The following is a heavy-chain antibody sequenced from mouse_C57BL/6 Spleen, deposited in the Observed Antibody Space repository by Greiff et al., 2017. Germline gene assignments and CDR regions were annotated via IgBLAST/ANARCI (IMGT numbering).Heavy chain of an antibody. CDR1: GFTFSSYA. J-gene: IGHJ2*01. Sequence: DVMLVESGEGLVKPGGSLKLSCAASGFTFSSYAMSWVRQTPEKRLEWVAYISSGGDYIYYADTVKGRFTISRDNARNTLYLQMSSLKSEDTAMYYCTRDAQLGRGYFDYWGQGTTLTVSS. V-gene: IGHV5-9-1*02. CDR2: ISSGGDYI. CDR3: TRDAQLGRGYFDY. D-gene: IGHD4-1*02.